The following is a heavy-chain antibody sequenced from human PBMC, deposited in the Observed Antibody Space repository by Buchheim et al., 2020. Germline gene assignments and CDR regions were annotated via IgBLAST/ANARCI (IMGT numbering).Heavy chain of an antibody. CDR3: AKDLSHYDFWSGYYKGDSYYGMDV. D-gene: IGHD3-3*01. CDR1: GFTFSSYA. CDR2: ISGSGGST. Sequence: EVQLLESGGGLVQPGGSLRLSCAASGFTFSSYAMSWVRQAPGKGLEWVSAISGSGGSTYYADSVKGRFTISRDNSKNTLYLQMNSLRAEDTAVYYCAKDLSHYDFWSGYYKGDSYYGMDVWGQGTT. J-gene: IGHJ6*02. V-gene: IGHV3-23*01.